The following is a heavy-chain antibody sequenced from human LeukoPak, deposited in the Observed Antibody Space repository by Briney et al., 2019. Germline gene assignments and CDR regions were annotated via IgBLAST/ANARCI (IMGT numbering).Heavy chain of an antibody. CDR2: ITRSSSYI. CDR3: ARDPSSTWANFDY. CDR1: GFTFSDYT. V-gene: IGHV3-21*06. J-gene: IGHJ4*02. Sequence: GGSLRLSCAASGFTFSDYTMNWVRQAPGRGLEWVSSITRSSSYIFYADSVKGRSTISRDNAYNSLYLQMNSLSAEDTAVYYCARDPSSTWANFDYWGQGTLVTVSS. D-gene: IGHD6-13*01.